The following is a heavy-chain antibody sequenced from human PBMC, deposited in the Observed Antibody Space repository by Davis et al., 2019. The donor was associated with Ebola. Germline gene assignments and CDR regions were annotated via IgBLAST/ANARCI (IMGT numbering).Heavy chain of an antibody. Sequence: SVKVSCKASGGTFSSYAISWVRQAPGQGLEWMGGIIPIFGTANYAQKFQGRVTITADKSTSTAYMELSSLRSEDTAVYYCARGGGRSIVGASTGTYYYYGMDVWGQGTTVTVSS. J-gene: IGHJ6*02. CDR2: IIPIFGTA. CDR1: GGTFSSYA. CDR3: ARGGGRSIVGASTGTYYYYGMDV. V-gene: IGHV1-69*06. D-gene: IGHD1-26*01.